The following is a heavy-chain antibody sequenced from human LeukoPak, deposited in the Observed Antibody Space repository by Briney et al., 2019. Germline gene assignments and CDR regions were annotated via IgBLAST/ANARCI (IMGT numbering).Heavy chain of an antibody. D-gene: IGHD5-12*01. J-gene: IGHJ4*02. V-gene: IGHV4-30-2*01. Sequence: PSQTLSLTCAVSGGSISSGGYSWSWIRQPPGKGLEGIGYIYHSGSTYYNPSLKSRVTISVDRSKNQFSLKLSSVTAADTAVYYCARAPPAAAINYYFDYWGQGTLVTVSS. CDR2: IYHSGST. CDR1: GGSISSGGYS. CDR3: ARAPPAAAINYYFDY.